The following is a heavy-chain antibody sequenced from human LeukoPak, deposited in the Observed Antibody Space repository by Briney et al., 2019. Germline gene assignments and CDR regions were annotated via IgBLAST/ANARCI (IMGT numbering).Heavy chain of an antibody. V-gene: IGHV3-30*18. CDR3: AKGLEDTMIVVADFDY. D-gene: IGHD3-22*01. Sequence: GGSLRLSCAASGFTFSSYSMNWVRQAPGKGLEWVAVISYDGSNKYYADSVKGRFTISRDNSKNTLYLQMNSLRAEDTAVYYCAKGLEDTMIVVADFDYWGQGTLVTVSS. CDR2: ISYDGSNK. J-gene: IGHJ4*02. CDR1: GFTFSSYS.